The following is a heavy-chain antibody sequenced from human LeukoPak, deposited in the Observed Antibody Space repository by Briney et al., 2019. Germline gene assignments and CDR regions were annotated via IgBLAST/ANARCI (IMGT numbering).Heavy chain of an antibody. Sequence: ASVKVSCKASGYTFTIYDINWVRQATGQGLEWMGIINPSGGSTSYAQKFQGRVTMTRDMSTSTVYMELSSLRSEDTAVYYCARVHLPEYYYDSSGYGWYFQHWGQGTLVTVSS. D-gene: IGHD3-22*01. CDR2: INPSGGST. CDR3: ARVHLPEYYYDSSGYGWYFQH. CDR1: GYTFTIYD. J-gene: IGHJ1*01. V-gene: IGHV1-46*01.